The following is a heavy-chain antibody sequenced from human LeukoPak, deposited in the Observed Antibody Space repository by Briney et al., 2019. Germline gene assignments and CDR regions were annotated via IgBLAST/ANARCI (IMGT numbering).Heavy chain of an antibody. D-gene: IGHD2-15*01. Sequence: GGSLRLSCVASGYTFSPYWMSWVRQTPGKGQEWVAVISADGSVKYYADSVKGRFTISRDNSKNTLYLQMNSLRAEDTAMYYCARKYGSGGSYIDYWGQGTLVTVSS. V-gene: IGHV3-30*03. CDR1: GYTFSPYW. J-gene: IGHJ4*02. CDR3: ARKYGSGGSYIDY. CDR2: ISADGSVK.